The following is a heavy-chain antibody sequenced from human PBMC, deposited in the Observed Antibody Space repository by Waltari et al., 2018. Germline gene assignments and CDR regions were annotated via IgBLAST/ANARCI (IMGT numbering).Heavy chain of an antibody. CDR1: EFNFNSYS. CDR3: ARNHGYNYDDALDL. D-gene: IGHD5-12*01. J-gene: IGHJ3*01. V-gene: IGHV3-21*02. Sequence: EVQLVESGGGLVKPGGSLTLSCTASEFNFNSYSMAWVRQAPWKGLEWVSSFMGSATYTHYADSVKGRFTTSRDNANNSLSLQMDSLRVDYTAVYYCARNHGYNYDDALDLWGQGTTVTVSS. CDR2: FMGSATYT.